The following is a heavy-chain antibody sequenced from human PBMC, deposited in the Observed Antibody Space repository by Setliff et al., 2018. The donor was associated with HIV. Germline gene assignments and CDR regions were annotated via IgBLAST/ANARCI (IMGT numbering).Heavy chain of an antibody. V-gene: IGHV4-59*01. CDR1: GDSISGYY. Sequence: KTSETLSLTCTVSGDSISGYYRSWVRQPPGKGLEWIGYVYYSGSTNYNPSLKSRVTLSFDTSKKNFSLNLNSVTAQDTAVYYCARGLKGGGYYFDYWGQGVLVTVSS. J-gene: IGHJ4*01. CDR2: VYYSGST. CDR3: ARGLKGGGYYFDY. D-gene: IGHD1-26*01.